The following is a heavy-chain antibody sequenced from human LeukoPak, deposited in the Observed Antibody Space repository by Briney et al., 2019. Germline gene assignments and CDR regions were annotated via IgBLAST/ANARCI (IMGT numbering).Heavy chain of an antibody. CDR2: IYYSGST. J-gene: IGHJ4*02. D-gene: IGHD3-16*01. Sequence: SQTLSLTCTVSGGSISSGGYYWSWIRQHPGKGLEWIGYIYYSGSTYYNPSLKSRVTISVDTSKNQFSLKLSSVTAADTAVYYCASPYLEAQSFDYWGQGTLVTVSS. CDR1: GGSISSGGYY. V-gene: IGHV4-31*03. CDR3: ASPYLEAQSFDY.